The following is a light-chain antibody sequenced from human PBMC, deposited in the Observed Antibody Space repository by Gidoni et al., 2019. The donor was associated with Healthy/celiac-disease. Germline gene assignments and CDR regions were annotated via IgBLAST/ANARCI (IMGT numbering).Light chain of an antibody. CDR2: DAS. Sequence: EIVLTQSPATLSLSPGERATLSCRASQSVSSYVAWSQQKPGQAHRLLIYDASNRATGIPARFSGSGSGTDFTLTISSLEPEDFAVYYCQQRSNWPRQVTFGGGTKVEIK. CDR1: QSVSSY. J-gene: IGKJ4*01. CDR3: QQRSNWPRQVT. V-gene: IGKV3-11*01.